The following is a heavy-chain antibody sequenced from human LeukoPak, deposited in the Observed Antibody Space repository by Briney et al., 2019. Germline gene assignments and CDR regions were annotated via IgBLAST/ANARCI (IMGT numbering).Heavy chain of an antibody. J-gene: IGHJ4*02. CDR3: ARVSTYGSAYYFDY. Sequence: GGSLRLSCAASEFTVSSNYMSWVRQAPGKGLEWVSVIYSGGSTYYADSVKGRFTISRHNSKNTLYLQMNSLRAEDTAVYYCARVSTYGSAYYFDYWGQGTLVTVSS. CDR1: EFTVSSNY. V-gene: IGHV3-53*04. D-gene: IGHD3-10*01. CDR2: IYSGGST.